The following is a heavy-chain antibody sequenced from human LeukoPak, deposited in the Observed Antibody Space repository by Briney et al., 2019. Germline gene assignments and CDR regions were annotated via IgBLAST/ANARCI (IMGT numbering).Heavy chain of an antibody. D-gene: IGHD4-17*01. Sequence: SGPALVKPTQTLTLTCTFSGFSLITSGMCVSWIRQPPGKALEWLALIDWDDDKYYGTSLKTRLTISKDTFKNQVVLTMTNMDPVDTATYYCARISAYGDYYFDYWGQGTLVTVSS. CDR2: IDWDDDK. J-gene: IGHJ4*02. CDR3: ARISAYGDYYFDY. V-gene: IGHV2-70*01. CDR1: GFSLITSGMC.